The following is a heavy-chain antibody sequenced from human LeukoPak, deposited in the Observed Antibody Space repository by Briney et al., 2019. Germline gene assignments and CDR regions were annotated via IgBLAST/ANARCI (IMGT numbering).Heavy chain of an antibody. CDR1: GYSFSTYW. J-gene: IGHJ4*02. CDR3: ARVMTTLTGFDS. D-gene: IGHD3-9*01. CDR2: IYPGDSDT. Sequence: GESLKISCKGLGYSFSTYWIGWVRQMPGKGLEWMGIIYPGDSDTRYSPSFQGQVTISADKSINTAYLQWSSLKASDTAMYYCARVMTTLTGFDSWGQGTLVTVSS. V-gene: IGHV5-51*01.